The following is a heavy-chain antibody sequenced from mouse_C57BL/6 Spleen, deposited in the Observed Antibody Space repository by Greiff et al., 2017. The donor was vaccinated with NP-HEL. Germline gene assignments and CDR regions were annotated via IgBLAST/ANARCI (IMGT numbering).Heavy chain of an antibody. CDR2: IGGSDSYT. Sequence: VQLLQPGAGLVMPGASLTLSCKASGFTFTSYWMHWVKQTPGKGLEWIGAIGGSDSYTNYNPKFKGKSTLTVDKSSNTAYMQRSSLTSEDAAVYYCARYYSYAMDYWGQGTSVTVSS. D-gene: IGHD2-12*01. J-gene: IGHJ4*01. V-gene: IGHV1-69*01. CDR3: ARYYSYAMDY. CDR1: GFTFTSYW.